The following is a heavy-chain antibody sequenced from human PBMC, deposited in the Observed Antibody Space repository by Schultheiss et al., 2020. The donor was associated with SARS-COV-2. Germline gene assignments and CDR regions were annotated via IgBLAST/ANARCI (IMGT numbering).Heavy chain of an antibody. CDR1: GGSISSYY. CDR2: IYYSGST. Sequence: SQTLSLTCTVSGGSISSYYWSWIRQPPGKGLEWIGYIYYSGSTNYNPSLKSRVTISVDTSKNQFSLKLSSVTAADTPVYYCARDTRAYCSGGSCNWFDPWGQGTLVTVSS. D-gene: IGHD2-15*01. CDR3: ARDTRAYCSGGSCNWFDP. V-gene: IGHV4-59*01. J-gene: IGHJ5*02.